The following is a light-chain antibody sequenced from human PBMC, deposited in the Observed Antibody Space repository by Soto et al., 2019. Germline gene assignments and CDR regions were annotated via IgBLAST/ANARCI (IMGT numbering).Light chain of an antibody. CDR2: DVT. V-gene: IGLV2-14*01. CDR3: SSYTSSSTDV. J-gene: IGLJ1*01. CDR1: SSDVGGYYS. Sequence: QSVLTQPASVSGSPGQSITISCTGTSSDVGGYYSVSWYQQHPGKAPKLMIYDVTNRPSGVSNRFSGSKSGNTASLTISGLQAEDEADYCSSYTSSSTDVFGTGTKVTVL.